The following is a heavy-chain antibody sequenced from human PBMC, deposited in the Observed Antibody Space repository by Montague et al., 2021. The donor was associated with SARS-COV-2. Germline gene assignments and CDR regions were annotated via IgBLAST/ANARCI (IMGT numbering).Heavy chain of an antibody. CDR2: ISSSSGYI. V-gene: IGHV3-21*01. CDR3: ARDPHYDILTGYYSY. CDR1: GFTFSSYS. J-gene: IGHJ4*02. D-gene: IGHD3-9*01. Sequence: SLRLSCAASGFTFSSYSVNWVRQAPGKGLEWVSSISSSSGYIYYADSVKGRFTISRDNAKNSLYLQMNSLRAEDTAVYYCARDPHYDILTGYYSYWGQGTLVTVSS.